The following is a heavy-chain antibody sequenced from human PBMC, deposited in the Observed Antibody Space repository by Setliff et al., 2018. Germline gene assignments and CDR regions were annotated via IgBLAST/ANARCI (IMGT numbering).Heavy chain of an antibody. CDR2: ITDSGSKI. Sequence: GGSLRLSCVDSGLTFSNYWMSWVRQAPGKGLEWVSTITDSGSKILYVDSVKGRFTISRDNSKSSLYLQMDSLRPEDTAVYYCAKDRLFPRYWGLGTLVTVSS. V-gene: IGHV3-23*01. J-gene: IGHJ4*02. CDR3: AKDRLFPRY. CDR1: GLTFSNYW. D-gene: IGHD2-21*01.